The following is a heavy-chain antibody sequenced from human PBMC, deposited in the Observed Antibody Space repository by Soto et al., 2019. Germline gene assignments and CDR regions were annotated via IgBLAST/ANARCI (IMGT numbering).Heavy chain of an antibody. J-gene: IGHJ4*02. CDR2: IYYSGST. V-gene: IGHV4-30-4*01. Sequence: QVQLQESGPGLVKPSQTLSLTCTVSGGSISSGDYYWSWIRQPPGKGLEWIGYIYYSGSTYYNPSPKGRVTLSVDTSKNQFSLKLSSVTAADTAVYYCARDLGWELIAFDYWGQGTLVTVSS. CDR1: GGSISSGDYY. CDR3: ARDLGWELIAFDY. D-gene: IGHD1-26*01.